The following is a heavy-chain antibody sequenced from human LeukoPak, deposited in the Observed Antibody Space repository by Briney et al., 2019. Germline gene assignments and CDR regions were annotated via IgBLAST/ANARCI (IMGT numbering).Heavy chain of an antibody. Sequence: SETLSLTCTVSGGSISGYYWSWIRQPPGKGLEWIGYIYYSGSTKYNPSLKNRVTISVDASKNQFSLRLSSLTAADTAVYYCARGALDTKTRFDYWGQGTLVTVSS. CDR2: IYYSGST. CDR1: GGSISGYY. V-gene: IGHV4-59*01. D-gene: IGHD5-18*01. CDR3: ARGALDTKTRFDY. J-gene: IGHJ4*02.